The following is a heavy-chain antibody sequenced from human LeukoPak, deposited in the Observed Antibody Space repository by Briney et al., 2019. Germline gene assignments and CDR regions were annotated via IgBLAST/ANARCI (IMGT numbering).Heavy chain of an antibody. V-gene: IGHV1-69*04. CDR1: GGTFSSYA. Sequence: SVKVSCKASGGTFSSYAISWVRQAPGQGLEWMGRIIPILGIANYAQKFQGRVTITADKSTSTVYMEMSSLRSEDTAVYYCARVLDSGSGSYYSDYWGQGTLVTVSS. J-gene: IGHJ4*02. D-gene: IGHD3-10*01. CDR2: IIPILGIA. CDR3: ARVLDSGSGSYYSDY.